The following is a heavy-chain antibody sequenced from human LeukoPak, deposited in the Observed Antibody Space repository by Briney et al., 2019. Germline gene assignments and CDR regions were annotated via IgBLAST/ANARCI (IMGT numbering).Heavy chain of an antibody. CDR3: ARDRAFFT. J-gene: IGHJ4*02. CDR1: GFAVSTNY. V-gene: IGHV3-66*01. CDR2: IYSGGST. D-gene: IGHD3-10*01. Sequence: GGSLRLACAASGFAVSTNYMSWVRQAPGKGLEWVSVIYSGGSTYYADSVKGRFTISRDNSKNTLYLQMNSLRAEDTAVYYCARDRAFFTWGQGTLVTVSS.